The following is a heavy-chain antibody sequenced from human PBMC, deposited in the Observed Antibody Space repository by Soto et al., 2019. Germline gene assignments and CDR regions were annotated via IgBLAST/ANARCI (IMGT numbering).Heavy chain of an antibody. CDR3: ARGRYGDY. V-gene: IGHV1-18*01. CDR1: GYTFTSYG. Sequence: QVNLVQSGAEVRKPGASVKVSCKGSGYTFTSYGIAWVRQAPGQGLEWMGWISAHNDNTNYAQKVQGRVTVTIDTSTSTAYMELRNLRSDDTAVYYCARGRYGDYWGQGALVTVSS. CDR2: ISAHNDNT. J-gene: IGHJ4*02. D-gene: IGHD1-1*01.